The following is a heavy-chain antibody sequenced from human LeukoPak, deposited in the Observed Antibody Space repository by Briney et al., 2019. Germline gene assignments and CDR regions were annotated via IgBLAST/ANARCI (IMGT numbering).Heavy chain of an antibody. CDR1: GFTFSSYS. D-gene: IGHD2-2*01. Sequence: PGGSLRLSCAASGFTFSSYSMNWVRQAPGNGLEWVSSISSSSSYIYYADSVKGRFTISRDNAKNSLYLQMNSLRAEDTAVYYCARDRGQLEIDPWGQGTLVTVSS. J-gene: IGHJ5*02. CDR2: ISSSSSYI. CDR3: ARDRGQLEIDP. V-gene: IGHV3-21*01.